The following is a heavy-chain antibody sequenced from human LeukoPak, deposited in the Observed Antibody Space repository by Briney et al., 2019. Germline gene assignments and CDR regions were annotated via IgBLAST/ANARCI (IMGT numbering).Heavy chain of an antibody. V-gene: IGHV4-61*10. CDR2: INHSGST. J-gene: IGHJ4*02. CDR3: ARPKSDYFDY. Sequence: SETLSLTCTVSGGSISSGSYYWSWIRQPAGKGLEWIGEINHSGSTNYNPSLKSRVTISVDTSKNQFSLKLSSVTAADTAVYYCARPKSDYFDYWGQGTLVTVSS. CDR1: GGSISSGSYY.